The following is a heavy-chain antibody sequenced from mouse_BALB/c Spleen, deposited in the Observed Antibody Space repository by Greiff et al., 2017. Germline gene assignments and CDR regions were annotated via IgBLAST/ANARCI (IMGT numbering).Heavy chain of an antibody. Sequence: VQLVESGAELVRPGSSVKISCKASGYAFSSYWMNWVKQRPGQGLEWIGQIYPGDGDTNYNGKFKGKATLTADKSSSTAYMQLSSLTSEDSAVYFCARDYDYERFAYWGQGTLVTVSA. J-gene: IGHJ3*01. D-gene: IGHD2-4*01. CDR2: IYPGDGDT. CDR1: GYAFSSYW. CDR3: ARDYDYERFAY. V-gene: IGHV1-80*01.